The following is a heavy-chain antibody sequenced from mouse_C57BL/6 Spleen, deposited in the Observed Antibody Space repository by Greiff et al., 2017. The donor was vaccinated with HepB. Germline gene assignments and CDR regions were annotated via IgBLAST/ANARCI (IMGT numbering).Heavy chain of an antibody. J-gene: IGHJ2*01. CDR3: ARYEGLRPFDY. V-gene: IGHV7-3*01. Sequence: EVKLMESGGGLVQPGGSLSLSCAASGFTFTDYYMSWVRQPPGKALEWLGFIRNKANGYTTEYSASVKGRFTISRDNSQSILYLQMNALRAEDSATYYCARYEGLRPFDYWGQGTTLTVSS. CDR1: GFTFTDYY. CDR2: IRNKANGYTT. D-gene: IGHD2-4*01.